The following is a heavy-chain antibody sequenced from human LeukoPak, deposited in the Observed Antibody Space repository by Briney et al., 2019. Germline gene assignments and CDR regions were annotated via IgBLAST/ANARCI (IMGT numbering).Heavy chain of an antibody. D-gene: IGHD1-26*01. CDR2: ISDSGGRT. CDR3: AKGGKWDVTPFDY. CDR1: GFTFSNYA. J-gene: IGHJ4*02. Sequence: GGSLRLSCAASGFTFSNYAMNWVRQASGKGLEWVSTISDSGGRTYYADSVKGRFTISRDNSKNTLYLQVNSLRAEDTAVYYCAKGGKWDVTPFDYWGQGTLVTVSS. V-gene: IGHV3-23*01.